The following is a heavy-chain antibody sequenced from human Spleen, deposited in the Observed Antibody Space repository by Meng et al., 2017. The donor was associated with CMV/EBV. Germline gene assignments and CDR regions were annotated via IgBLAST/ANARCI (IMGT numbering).Heavy chain of an antibody. D-gene: IGHD2-2*01. J-gene: IGHJ6*02. CDR2: IRSKAYGGTT. CDR1: GFTFSNYA. CDR3: ARVVPAANLAGMDV. Sequence: GESLKISCAASGFTFSNYAMSWVRQAPGKGLEWVGFIRSKAYGGTTEYAASVKGRFTILRDDFESIAYLQMNSLKTEDTAVYYCARVVPAANLAGMDVWGQGTTVTVSS. V-gene: IGHV3-49*04.